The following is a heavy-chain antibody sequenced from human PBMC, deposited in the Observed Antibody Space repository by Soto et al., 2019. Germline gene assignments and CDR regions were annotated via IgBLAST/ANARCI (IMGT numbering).Heavy chain of an antibody. Sequence: SVKVSCKASGGTFSSYAISWVRQAPGQGLEWMGVIIPIFGTANYAQKFQGRVTITADESTSTAYMELSSLRSEDTAVYYCASSRGDYGNYYYGMDVWGQGTTVTVSS. D-gene: IGHD4-17*01. J-gene: IGHJ6*02. CDR3: ASSRGDYGNYYYGMDV. CDR2: IIPIFGTA. CDR1: GGTFSSYA. V-gene: IGHV1-69*13.